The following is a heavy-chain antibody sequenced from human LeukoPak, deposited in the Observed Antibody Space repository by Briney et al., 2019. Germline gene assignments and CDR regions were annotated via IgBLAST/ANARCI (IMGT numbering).Heavy chain of an antibody. CDR2: INHSGST. CDR1: GGSFSGYY. CDR3: ATSIRYSRRFDP. Sequence: NSSETLSLTCAVYGGSFSGYYWSWIRQPPGKGLEWIGEINHSGSTNYDPSLKSRVTISVDTSKNQFSLKLSSVTAADTAVYYCATSIRYSRRFDPWGQGTLVTVSS. J-gene: IGHJ5*02. V-gene: IGHV4-34*01. D-gene: IGHD6-13*01.